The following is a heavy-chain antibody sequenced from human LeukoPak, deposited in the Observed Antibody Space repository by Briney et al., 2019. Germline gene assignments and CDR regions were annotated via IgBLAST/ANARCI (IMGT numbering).Heavy chain of an antibody. Sequence: PGGSLRLSCAASGFTFSSYSMNWVRQAPGNGLEWVSSISSSRSYIYYADSVKGRFTISRDNAKNSLYLQMNSLRAEDTAVYYCARLGYSSSFAFDYWGQGTLVTVSS. J-gene: IGHJ4*02. CDR3: ARLGYSSSFAFDY. V-gene: IGHV3-21*01. D-gene: IGHD6-6*01. CDR1: GFTFSSYS. CDR2: ISSSRSYI.